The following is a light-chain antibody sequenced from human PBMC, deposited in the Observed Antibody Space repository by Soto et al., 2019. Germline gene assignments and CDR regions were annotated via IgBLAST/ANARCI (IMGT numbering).Light chain of an antibody. Sequence: QSALTQPASVSGSPGQSITISCTGTSSDVGGYNYVSWYQHHPGKAPKLLIYKVSNRPSGVSNRFSGSKSGNTTSLTIAGLQAEDEAAYYCSSYTRNSTLVFGGGTKLTVL. CDR2: KVS. CDR1: SSDVGGYNY. CDR3: SSYTRNSTLV. V-gene: IGLV2-14*01. J-gene: IGLJ2*01.